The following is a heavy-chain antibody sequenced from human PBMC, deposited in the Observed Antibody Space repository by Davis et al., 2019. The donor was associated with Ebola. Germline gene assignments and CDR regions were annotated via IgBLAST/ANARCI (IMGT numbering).Heavy chain of an antibody. D-gene: IGHD2-2*01. CDR3: TTPPAARGNYYYYGMDV. Sequence: PGGSLRLSCAASGFTFSGSAMHWVRQASGKGLEWVGRIRSKANSYATAYAASVKGRFTISRDDSKNTAYLQMNSLKTEDTAVYYCTTPPAARGNYYYYGMDVWGQGTTVTVSS. V-gene: IGHV3-73*01. CDR1: GFTFSGSA. J-gene: IGHJ6*02. CDR2: IRSKANSYAT.